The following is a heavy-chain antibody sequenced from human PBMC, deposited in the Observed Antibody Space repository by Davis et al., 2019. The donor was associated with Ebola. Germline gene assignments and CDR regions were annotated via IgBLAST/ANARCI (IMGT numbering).Heavy chain of an antibody. V-gene: IGHV1-18*01. Sequence: ASAKVSCKASGYTFTSYGISWVRQAPGQGLEWMGWISAYNGNTNYAQKLQGRVTMTTDTSTSTAYMELRSLRSDDTAVYYCARDGRFRDRSWFDPWGQGTLVTVSS. D-gene: IGHD3-10*01. CDR1: GYTFTSYG. CDR2: ISAYNGNT. J-gene: IGHJ5*02. CDR3: ARDGRFRDRSWFDP.